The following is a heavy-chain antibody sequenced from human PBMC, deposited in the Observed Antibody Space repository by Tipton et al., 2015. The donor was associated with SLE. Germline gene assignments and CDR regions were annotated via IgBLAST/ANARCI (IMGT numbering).Heavy chain of an antibody. CDR3: GGGSGSMDYYGMDV. D-gene: IGHD3-10*01. Sequence: QLVQSGAEVKKPGAPVKVSCKASGGTFSSYAITWVRQAPGQGLEWMGGIIPIFGTANYAQKFQGRVTITTDESTSTAYMELSSLRSEDTAVYYCGGGSGSMDYYGMDVWGQGTTVTVSS. CDR2: IIPIFGTA. J-gene: IGHJ6*02. CDR1: GGTFSSYA. V-gene: IGHV1-69*01.